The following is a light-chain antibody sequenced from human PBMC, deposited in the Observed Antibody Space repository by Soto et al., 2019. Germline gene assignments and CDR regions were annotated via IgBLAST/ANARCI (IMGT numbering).Light chain of an antibody. CDR2: RNN. V-gene: IGLV1-47*01. Sequence: QSVLTQPPSASGTPGQRVTISCSGSSSNIGSNYVYWYQQLPGTAPKLLIYRNNQRPSGVPDRFSGSKSGTSASLAISGLRSEDEADYYCVVFDDSLTGEIYGTAPKVTVL. J-gene: IGLJ1*01. CDR3: VVFDDSLTGEI. CDR1: SSNIGSNY.